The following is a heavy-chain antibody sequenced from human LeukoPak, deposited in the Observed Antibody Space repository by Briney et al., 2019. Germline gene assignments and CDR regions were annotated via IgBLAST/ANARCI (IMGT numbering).Heavy chain of an antibody. CDR1: GFTFSSYA. J-gene: IGHJ6*02. D-gene: IGHD1-26*01. Sequence: GGSLRLSCAASGFTFSSYAMHWVRQAPGKGLEWVAVISYDGSNKYYADSVKGRFTISRDNSKNTLYLQMNSLRAEDTAVYYCARDISGSYYYYYGMDVWGQGTTVTVSS. CDR2: ISYDGSNK. V-gene: IGHV3-30-3*01. CDR3: ARDISGSYYYYYGMDV.